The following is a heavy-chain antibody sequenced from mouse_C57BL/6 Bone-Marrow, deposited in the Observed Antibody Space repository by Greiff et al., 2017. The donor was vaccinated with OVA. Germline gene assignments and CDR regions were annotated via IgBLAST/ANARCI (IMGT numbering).Heavy chain of an antibody. J-gene: IGHJ4*01. V-gene: IGHV2-9-1*01. CDR2: IWTGGGT. CDR3: ARNPSYYGSSYNYAMDY. CDR1: GFSLTSYA. Sequence: VKVVESGPGLVAPSQSLSITCTVSGFSLTSYAISWVRQPPGKGLEWLGVIWTGGGTNYNSALKSRLSISKDNSKSQVFLKMNSLQTDDTARYYCARNPSYYGSSYNYAMDYWGQGTSVTVSS. D-gene: IGHD1-1*01.